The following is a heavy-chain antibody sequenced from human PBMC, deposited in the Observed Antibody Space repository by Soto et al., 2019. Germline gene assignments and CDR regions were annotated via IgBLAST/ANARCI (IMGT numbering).Heavy chain of an antibody. V-gene: IGHV4-4*02. CDR3: ARSPGSFTISSWDP. D-gene: IGHD3-10*01. CDR2: IYHTGIT. Sequence: SCASLSSVNWWSWVRQSPGKGLEWIGDIYHTGITNYNPSLQSRVTISVDKSKNEFSLNLTSVTAADTAVYYCARSPGSFTISSWDPWGQGTLVTVSS. CDR1: CASLSSVNW. J-gene: IGHJ5*02.